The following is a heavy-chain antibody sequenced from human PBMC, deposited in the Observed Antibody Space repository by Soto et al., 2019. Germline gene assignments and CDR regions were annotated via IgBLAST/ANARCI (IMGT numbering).Heavy chain of an antibody. CDR1: AATFDSLD. J-gene: IGHJ4*02. Sequence: SGNARAATFDSLDITGVPESPGKELEWMGGIIPIFGTANYAQKFQGRVTITADESTSTAYMELSSLRSEDTAVYYCARALGYCISTSCPANYWGQGTLVTVSS. D-gene: IGHD2-2*01. CDR3: ARALGYCISTSCPANY. CDR2: IIPIFGTA. V-gene: IGHV1-69*01.